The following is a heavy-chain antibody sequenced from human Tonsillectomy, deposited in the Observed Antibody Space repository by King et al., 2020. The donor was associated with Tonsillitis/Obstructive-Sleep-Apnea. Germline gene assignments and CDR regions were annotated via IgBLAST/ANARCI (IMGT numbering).Heavy chain of an antibody. V-gene: IGHV3-23*04. J-gene: IGHJ4*02. D-gene: IGHD2-2*01. CDR3: AKDGLLVPAAIFDY. Sequence: EVQLVESGGGLVQSGGSLRLSCAASGFTFSSYAMSWVRQAPGKGLELVSAVSVSGATTYYADSVKGRFTISRDNSKNKLYLQMYSLRAEDTAVYYCAKDGLLVPAAIFDYWGQGTLVTVSS. CDR2: VSVSGATT. CDR1: GFTFSSYA.